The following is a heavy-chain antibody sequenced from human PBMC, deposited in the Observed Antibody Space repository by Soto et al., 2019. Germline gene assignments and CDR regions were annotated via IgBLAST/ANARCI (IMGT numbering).Heavy chain of an antibody. CDR2: INHSGST. CDR1: GGAFSGYY. Sequence: SETLSLTCAVYGGAFSGYYWSWIRQPPGKGLEWIGEINHSGSTNYSPSLKSRVTISVDTSKNQFSLKLSSVTAADTAVYYCARGKAAAGTSGFDYWRQGPLVTVSS. CDR3: ARGKAAAGTSGFDY. V-gene: IGHV4-34*01. J-gene: IGHJ4*02. D-gene: IGHD6-13*01.